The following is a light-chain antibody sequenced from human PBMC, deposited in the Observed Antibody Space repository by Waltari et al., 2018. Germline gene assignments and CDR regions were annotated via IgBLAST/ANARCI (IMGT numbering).Light chain of an antibody. CDR1: DSDVGAYHF. J-gene: IGLJ1*01. Sequence: QSALTQPASVSGSPGQSITISCSGTDSDVGAYHFVSWSQQHPGKAPHLIIYEVSNRPSGISNRFSASKSGNTASLTISGLQAEDEADYYCSSYTTSSAPGVFGTGTRVTVL. CDR2: EVS. CDR3: SSYTTSSAPGV. V-gene: IGLV2-14*01.